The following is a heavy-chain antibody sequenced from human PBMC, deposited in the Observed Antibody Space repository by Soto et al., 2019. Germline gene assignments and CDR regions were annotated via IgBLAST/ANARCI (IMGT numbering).Heavy chain of an antibody. Sequence: EVQLVESGGTLVQRGGSLRLSCAASGFTFSSYWMQWVRQAAGKGLVWVSRINSEGTTTTYADSVKGRFTISRDNAKNTFFLQRKSLRAGDGVVYYWGGAPGEPGIVDYGGKGTLVNFSS. CDR3: GGAPGEPGIVDY. D-gene: IGHD7-27*01. J-gene: IGHJ4*02. CDR1: GFTFSSYW. CDR2: INSEGTTT. V-gene: IGHV3-74*01.